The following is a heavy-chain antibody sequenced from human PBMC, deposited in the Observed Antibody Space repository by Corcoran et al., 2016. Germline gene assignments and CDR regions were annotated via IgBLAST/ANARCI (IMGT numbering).Heavy chain of an antibody. J-gene: IGHJ4*01. CDR3: ARIRFRCGEDY. CDR2: IFSNAEK. CDR1: GFSLSNARMG. V-gene: IGHV2-26*01. D-gene: IGHD3-10*01. Sequence: QVTLKESGPVLVNPTETLTLTCTVSGFSLSNARMGVSWIRQPPAKALEWLAHIFSNAEKSYSTSLKSRLTISKDTSKSQVVLTMTNMDPVDTATYYCARIRFRCGEDYWVHGTLVTVSA.